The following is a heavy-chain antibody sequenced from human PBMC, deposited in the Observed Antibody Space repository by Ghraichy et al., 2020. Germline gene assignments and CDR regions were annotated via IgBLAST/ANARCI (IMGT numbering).Heavy chain of an antibody. J-gene: IGHJ4*02. D-gene: IGHD4-11*01. CDR3: ARGTFDYSREYHGGAFDY. CDR2: ISGRGDTM. Sequence: GGSLRLTCAPSGFTFGSYEMNWVRQAPGKGLEWVSYISGRGDTMYYADSVKGRFAVTRNNVKNSLLLQMNSLRADDTGIYYCARGTFDYSREYHGGAFDYWGQGTLVTVPA. CDR1: GFTFGSYE. V-gene: IGHV3-48*03.